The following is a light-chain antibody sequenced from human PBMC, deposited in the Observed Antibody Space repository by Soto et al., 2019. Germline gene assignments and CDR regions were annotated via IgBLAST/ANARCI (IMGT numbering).Light chain of an antibody. CDR1: QSVSSN. CDR2: GAS. J-gene: IGKJ4*01. V-gene: IGKV3D-15*01. Sequence: EIVMTQSPATLSVSPGERATLSCRASQSVSSNLAWYQQKPGQAPRLLISGASLSATGIPARFSGSGSVTEFTLTFSSLQSEDFAVYYCQQYNTWPLTFGGGTQVEIK. CDR3: QQYNTWPLT.